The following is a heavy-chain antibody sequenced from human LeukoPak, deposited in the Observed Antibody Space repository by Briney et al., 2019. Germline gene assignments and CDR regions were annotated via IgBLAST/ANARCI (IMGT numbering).Heavy chain of an antibody. CDR2: IDPEDGKS. CDR3: TTGRGAYDVFDF. J-gene: IGHJ4*02. CDR1: GFLFSAYY. D-gene: IGHD1-1*01. V-gene: IGHV1-69-2*01. Sequence: ASVKVSCKTSGFLFSAYYMHWVQQAPGKGFRWMGRIDPEDGKSTYAEDFQGRVTLTADMSTDTAYMELSRLTSEDTALYYCTTGRGAYDVFDFWGQGSPVIVSS.